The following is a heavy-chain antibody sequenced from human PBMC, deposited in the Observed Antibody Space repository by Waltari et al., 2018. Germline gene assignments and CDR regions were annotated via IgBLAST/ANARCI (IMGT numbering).Heavy chain of an antibody. V-gene: IGHV3-30*02. CDR3: AKLETMNTINYSHSDAFDI. Sequence: QVQLVESGGGVVQPGGSLRLSCAASGFTFSSYGMHWVRQAPGKGLEWVAFIRYDGSNKYYADSVKGRFTISRDNSKNTLYLQMNSLRAEDTAVYYCAKLETMNTINYSHSDAFDIWGQGTMVTVSS. CDR1: GFTFSSYG. D-gene: IGHD3-10*01. CDR2: IRYDGSNK. J-gene: IGHJ3*02.